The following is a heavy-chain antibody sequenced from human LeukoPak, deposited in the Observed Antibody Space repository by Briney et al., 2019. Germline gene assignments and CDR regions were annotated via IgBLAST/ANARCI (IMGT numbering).Heavy chain of an antibody. D-gene: IGHD6-19*01. CDR2: ISGSGGGT. CDR3: AKSGGSSGWLY. Sequence: GGSLRLSCAASGFTFTNYWMSWVRQAPGKGLEWLSGISGSGGGTYYADSVKGRFTISRDDSKNTLYLQMHSLRAEDTAVYYCAKSGGSSGWLYWGQGTLVTVSS. J-gene: IGHJ4*02. CDR1: GFTFTNYW. V-gene: IGHV3-23*01.